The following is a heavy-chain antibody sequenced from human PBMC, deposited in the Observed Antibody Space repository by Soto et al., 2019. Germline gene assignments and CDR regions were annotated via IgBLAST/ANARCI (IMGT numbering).Heavy chain of an antibody. V-gene: IGHV3-9*01. D-gene: IGHD5-12*01. CDR1: GFTFDDYA. CDR3: ASRYSGYPSFTNLVDY. Sequence: EVQLVESGGGLVQPGRSLRLSCAASGFTFDDYAMHWVRQAPGKGLEWVSGISWNSGSIGYADSVKGRFTISRDNAKNSLYLQMNSLRAEDTALYYCASRYSGYPSFTNLVDYWGQGTLVTVSS. CDR2: ISWNSGSI. J-gene: IGHJ4*02.